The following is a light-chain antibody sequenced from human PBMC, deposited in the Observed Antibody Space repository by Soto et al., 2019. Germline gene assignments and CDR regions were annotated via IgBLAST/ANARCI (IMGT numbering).Light chain of an antibody. CDR3: CSYAGSFYV. J-gene: IGLJ1*01. CDR1: SSDVGGYDY. Sequence: QSALAQPRSVSGSPGQPVTISCTGTSSDVGGYDYVSWYQQHPGKAPKLMIFDVTKRPSGVPDRFSGSKSGNTASLTISGLQAEDEAHYSCCSYAGSFYVFGSGTKVTVL. V-gene: IGLV2-11*01. CDR2: DVT.